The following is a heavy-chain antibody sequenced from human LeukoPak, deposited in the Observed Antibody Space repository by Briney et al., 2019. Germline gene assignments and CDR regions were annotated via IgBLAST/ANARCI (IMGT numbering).Heavy chain of an antibody. CDR3: ARQGAAMVQPNDY. J-gene: IGHJ4*02. V-gene: IGHV5-51*01. D-gene: IGHD5-18*01. CDR2: IDPAGFDS. CDR1: VYSFTSNW. Sequence: LGEPLKTSGKGPVYSFTSNWIGWVRQMPGKGLGGMGIIDPAGFDSRYSPYFEGQVTISADKSSNTACLQWSSLKASDTAMYYCARQGAAMVQPNDYWGQGTLVTVSS.